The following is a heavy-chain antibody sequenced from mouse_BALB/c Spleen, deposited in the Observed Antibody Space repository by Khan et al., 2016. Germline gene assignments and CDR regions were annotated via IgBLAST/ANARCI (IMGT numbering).Heavy chain of an antibody. Sequence: QVQLKQSGAELVRPGSSVKISCKASGYAFSSYWMNWVKQRPGQGLEWIGQIYPGDGDTNYNGKFKGKATLTADKSSSTAYMQLSGLTSEASAVYFGARMNEGSFAYWGQGTLVTVSA. CDR1: GYAFSSYW. V-gene: IGHV1-80*01. CDR3: ARMNEGSFAY. CDR2: IYPGDGDT. J-gene: IGHJ3*01.